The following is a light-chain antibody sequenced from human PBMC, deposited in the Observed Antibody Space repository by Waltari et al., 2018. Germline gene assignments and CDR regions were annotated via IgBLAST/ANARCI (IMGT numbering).Light chain of an antibody. V-gene: IGKV4-1*01. CDR3: HQYYTTPRT. Sequence: DIVMTQSPDSLAVSLGERATINCKSSQCVLYSYNSKNYLALYQQKPGQPPKLLLYWASTRASGAPDRFSGSGYGTDFTLTISSLQAEDVAVYYCHQYYTTPRTFGQGTKVEIK. J-gene: IGKJ1*01. CDR2: WAS. CDR1: QCVLYSYNSKNY.